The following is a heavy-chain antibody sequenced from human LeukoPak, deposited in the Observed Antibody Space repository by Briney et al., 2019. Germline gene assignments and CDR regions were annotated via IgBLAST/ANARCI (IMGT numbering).Heavy chain of an antibody. CDR1: GFTFSSFG. D-gene: IGHD3-10*01. Sequence: PGGSLTLSCAASGFTFSSFGMHWVRQAPGRGLEWVSVIYSGGSTYYADSVKGRFTISRDNSKNTLFLQMNSLRAGDTAVYYCARGTVTMVDYWGQGTLVTVSS. CDR2: IYSGGST. V-gene: IGHV3-66*01. J-gene: IGHJ4*02. CDR3: ARGTVTMVDY.